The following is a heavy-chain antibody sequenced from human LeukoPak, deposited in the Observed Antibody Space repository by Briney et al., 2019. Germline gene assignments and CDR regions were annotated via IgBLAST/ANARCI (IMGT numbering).Heavy chain of an antibody. J-gene: IGHJ6*03. CDR3: ARWSPRLTYYYYYMDV. V-gene: IGHV3-7*01. CDR2: IKQDGSEK. Sequence: PGGSLRLSCAASGFTFSSYWMNWVRQAPGKGLEWVANIKQDGSEKYYVDSVKGRFTISRDNAKNSLYLQMNSLRAEDTAVYYCARWSPRLTYYYYYMDVWGKGTTVTVSS. CDR1: GFTFSSYW. D-gene: IGHD3-3*01.